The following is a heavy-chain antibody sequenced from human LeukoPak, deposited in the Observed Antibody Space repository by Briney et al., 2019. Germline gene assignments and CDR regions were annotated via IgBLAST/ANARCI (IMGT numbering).Heavy chain of an antibody. CDR2: ISYDGSNK. J-gene: IGHJ3*02. CDR3: AKAQAAAMIDAFDI. Sequence: GRSLRLSCAASGFTFSSYAMHWVRQAPGKGLEWVAVISYDGSNKYYADSVKGRFTISRDNSKNTLYLQMNSLRAEDTAVYYCAKAQAAAMIDAFDIWGQGTMVTVSS. D-gene: IGHD2-2*01. V-gene: IGHV3-30-3*01. CDR1: GFTFSSYA.